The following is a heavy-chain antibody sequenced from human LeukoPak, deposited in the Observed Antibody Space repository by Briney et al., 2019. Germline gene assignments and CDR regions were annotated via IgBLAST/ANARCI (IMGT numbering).Heavy chain of an antibody. CDR2: IYYSGST. CDR3: ARTLGYCSGGSCRLFDY. D-gene: IGHD2-15*01. Sequence: KASETLSLICTVSGGSISSYYWSWIRQPPGKGLERIGYIYYSGSTNYNPSLKSRVTISVDTSKNQFSLKLSSVTAADTAVYYCARTLGYCSGGSCRLFDYWGQGTLVTVSS. V-gene: IGHV4-59*08. CDR1: GGSISSYY. J-gene: IGHJ4*02.